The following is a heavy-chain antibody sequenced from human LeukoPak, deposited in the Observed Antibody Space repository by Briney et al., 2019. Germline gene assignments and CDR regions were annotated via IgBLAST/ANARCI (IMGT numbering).Heavy chain of an antibody. CDR2: IWFDGSNK. J-gene: IGHJ4*02. CDR1: GFTFSSYG. V-gene: IGHV3-33*01. CDR3: ARMKDSSGWYKANYFDY. Sequence: GGSLRLSCAASGFTFSSYGMQWVRQAPGKGLQWVAVIWFDGSNKYYADSVKGRFSISRDNSKNTLYLQMNSLRTEDTAVYYCARMKDSSGWYKANYFDYWGQGTLVTVSS. D-gene: IGHD6-19*01.